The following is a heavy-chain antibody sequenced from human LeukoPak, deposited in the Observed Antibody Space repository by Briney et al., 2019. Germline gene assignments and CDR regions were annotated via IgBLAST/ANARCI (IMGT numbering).Heavy chain of an antibody. J-gene: IGHJ5*02. CDR1: GFTFSSYA. V-gene: IGHV3-21*01. CDR3: ARDKRGANWFDP. D-gene: IGHD1-26*01. CDR2: ISGSSTYI. Sequence: GGSLRLSCAASGFTFSSYAMNWVRQAPGKGLEWVSSISGSSTYIYYADSVKGRCTISRDNAKNSLYLQMNSLRAEDTAVYYCARDKRGANWFDPWGQGTLVTVSS.